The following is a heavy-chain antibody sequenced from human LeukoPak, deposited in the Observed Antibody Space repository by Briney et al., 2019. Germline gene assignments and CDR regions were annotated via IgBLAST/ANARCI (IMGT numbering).Heavy chain of an antibody. CDR3: ARESTVRGVILGYYFDY. D-gene: IGHD3-10*01. J-gene: IGHJ4*02. V-gene: IGHV3-66*01. CDR2: IYSGGST. CDR1: GFTVSSNY. Sequence: GGSLRLSCAASGFTVSSNYMSWVRQAPGKGLEWVSVIYSGGSTYYADSVKGRFTISRDNSKNTLYLQMNSLRAEDTAVYYCARESTVRGVILGYYFDYWGQGTLVTVSS.